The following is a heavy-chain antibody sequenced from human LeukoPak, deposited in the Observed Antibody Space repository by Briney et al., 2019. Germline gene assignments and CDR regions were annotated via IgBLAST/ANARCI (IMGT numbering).Heavy chain of an antibody. Sequence: SETRSLTCTVSGGSISSYYWSWIRQPPGKGLEWIGYIYYSGTTNYNPSLKGRFTISVDTSKNQFSLKLRPVTAADTAVYYCARAAPVTKLLGWFDPWGQGTLVTVSS. CDR1: GGSISSYY. V-gene: IGHV4-59*01. J-gene: IGHJ5*02. D-gene: IGHD2-2*01. CDR3: ARAAPVTKLLGWFDP. CDR2: IYYSGTT.